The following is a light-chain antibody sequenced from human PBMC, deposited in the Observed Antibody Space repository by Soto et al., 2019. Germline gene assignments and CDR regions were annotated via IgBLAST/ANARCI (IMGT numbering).Light chain of an antibody. CDR2: DVS. V-gene: IGKV1-5*01. CDR1: QSISTW. CDR3: QHCNTSWT. J-gene: IGKJ1*01. Sequence: DIQMTQSPSTLSAFVGDRVTITCRASQSISTWLAWYQQKPGKAPKLRIYDVSSLASGVPSRFSGSGSGTEFTLTISSLQPDDFATYYFQHCNTSWTVGQGTKVEIK.